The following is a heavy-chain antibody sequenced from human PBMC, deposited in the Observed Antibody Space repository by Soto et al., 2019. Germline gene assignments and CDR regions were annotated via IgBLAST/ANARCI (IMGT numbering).Heavy chain of an antibody. D-gene: IGHD2-21*01. V-gene: IGHV4-39*01. Sequence: QLQLLESGPGLVKASETLSLTCNVSGGSISTSRSYWAWIRQPPGKGLEWLANIFYSGSTYYNPSLASRVTVSVDTSKNEFSLKLRSATAADTAVYYCARQPTTGDTDLWFDPWGQGTLVTVSS. CDR3: ARQPTTGDTDLWFDP. J-gene: IGHJ5*02. CDR2: IFYSGST. CDR1: GGSISTSRSY.